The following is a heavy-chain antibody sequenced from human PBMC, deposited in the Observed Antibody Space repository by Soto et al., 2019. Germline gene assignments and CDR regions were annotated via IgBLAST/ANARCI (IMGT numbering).Heavy chain of an antibody. CDR3: ARHDLLRFLEWLTNCFDP. D-gene: IGHD3-3*01. Sequence: QLQLQESGPGLVKPSETLSLTCTVSGGSISSSSYYWGWIRQPPGKGLEWIGSIYYSGSTYYNPSLQSRVTISVDTSKNQFSLKLSSVTASDTDVYYCARHDLLRFLEWLTNCFDPWGQGTLVTVSS. J-gene: IGHJ5*02. CDR2: IYYSGST. CDR1: GGSISSSSYY. V-gene: IGHV4-39*01.